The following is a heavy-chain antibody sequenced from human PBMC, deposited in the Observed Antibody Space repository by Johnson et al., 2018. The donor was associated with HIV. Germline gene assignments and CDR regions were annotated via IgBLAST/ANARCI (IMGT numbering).Heavy chain of an antibody. Sequence: VQLVESEGGVVQSGGSLRLSCAASGFTFSNAFMLWVRQAPGKGLEWVGRITSKTDGGTSDYAAPVKGSFTISRNDSKNTLYLQMNRLRAEDTAVYYCATGAGGAFDIWGQGTMVTVSS. D-gene: IGHD3-10*01. CDR1: GFTFSNAF. V-gene: IGHV3-15*01. J-gene: IGHJ3*02. CDR2: ITSKTDGGTS. CDR3: ATGAGGAFDI.